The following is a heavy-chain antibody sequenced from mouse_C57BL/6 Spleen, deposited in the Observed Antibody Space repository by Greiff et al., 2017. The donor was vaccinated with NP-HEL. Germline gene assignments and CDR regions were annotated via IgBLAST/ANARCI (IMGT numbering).Heavy chain of an antibody. CDR3: TRYYGSSPYFDY. CDR1: GFNIKDDY. CDR2: IDPENGDT. Sequence: EVQLQQSGAELVRPGASVKLSCTASGFNIKDDYMHWVKQRPEQGLEWIGWIDPENGDTEYASKFQGKATITADTSSNTAYLQLSSLTSADTAVYYCTRYYGSSPYFDYWGQGTTLTVSS. J-gene: IGHJ2*01. D-gene: IGHD1-1*01. V-gene: IGHV14-4*01.